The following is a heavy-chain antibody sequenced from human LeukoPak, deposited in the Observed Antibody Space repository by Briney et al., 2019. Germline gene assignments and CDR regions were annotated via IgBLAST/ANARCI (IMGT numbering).Heavy chain of an antibody. CDR3: ASGLGDSSGYYFDY. Sequence: SETLSLTCAVSGGSISSGGYSWSWIRQPPGKGLEWIGYIYHSGSTYYNPSLKSRVTISVDTSKNQFSLKLSSVTAADTAVYYCASGLGDSSGYYFDYWGQGTLVTVSS. V-gene: IGHV4-30-2*01. D-gene: IGHD3-22*01. CDR2: IYHSGST. J-gene: IGHJ4*02. CDR1: GGSISSGGYS.